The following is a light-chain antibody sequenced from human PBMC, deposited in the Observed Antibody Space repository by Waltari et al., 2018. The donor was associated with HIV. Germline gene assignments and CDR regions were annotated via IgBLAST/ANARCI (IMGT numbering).Light chain of an antibody. J-gene: IGLJ2*01. CDR1: RRDIGRYEF. CDR3: SSYASNNTFVV. Sequence: QSALTQPPSASGPPGQTVTLSCPGTRRDIGRYEFVSSYQLQPDKVPKLIIYEVNKRPSGIPDRFSGSKSDNTASLTVSGLQTDDEAVYYCSSYASNNTFVVFGGGTRLTVL. CDR2: EVN. V-gene: IGLV2-8*01.